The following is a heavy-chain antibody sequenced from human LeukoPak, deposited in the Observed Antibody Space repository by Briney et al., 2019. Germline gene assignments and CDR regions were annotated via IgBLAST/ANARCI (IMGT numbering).Heavy chain of an antibody. CDR2: MNPNSGNT. CDR3: ARAYDSSGYMWGWFDP. D-gene: IGHD3-22*01. CDR1: GYTFTSYD. Sequence: GASVKVSCKASGYTFTSYDINWVRQATGQGLEWMGWMNPNSGNTGYAQKFQGRVTMTRNTSISTAYMELSSLRSEDTAVYYCARAYDSSGYMWGWFDPWGQGTLVTVSS. V-gene: IGHV1-8*01. J-gene: IGHJ5*02.